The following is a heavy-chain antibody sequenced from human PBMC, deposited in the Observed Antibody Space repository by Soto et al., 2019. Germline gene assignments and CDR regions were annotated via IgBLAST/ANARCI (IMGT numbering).Heavy chain of an antibody. CDR1: GFTFSSYA. Sequence: GGSLRLSCAASGFTFSSYAMSWVRQAPGKGLEWVSAISGSGGSTYYADSVKGRFTISRDNSKNTLYLRMNSLRAEDTAVYYCAKERYSSSWYAPGYFDYWGQGTLVTVSS. V-gene: IGHV3-23*01. D-gene: IGHD6-13*01. CDR2: ISGSGGST. J-gene: IGHJ4*02. CDR3: AKERYSSSWYAPGYFDY.